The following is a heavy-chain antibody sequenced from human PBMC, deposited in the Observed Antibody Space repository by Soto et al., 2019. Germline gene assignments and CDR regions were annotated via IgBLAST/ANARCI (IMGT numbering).Heavy chain of an antibody. CDR2: INPNSGGT. CDR3: ARIYYYDSSTSMDV. J-gene: IGHJ6*02. V-gene: IGHV1-2*02. CDR1: GYTFTGYY. D-gene: IGHD3-22*01. Sequence: RASLKVSCKASGYTFTGYYMHWVRQAPGQGLEWMGWINPNSGGTNYAQKFQGRVTMTRDTSISTAYMELSRLRSDDTAVYYCARIYYYDSSTSMDVWGQGTTVTVSS.